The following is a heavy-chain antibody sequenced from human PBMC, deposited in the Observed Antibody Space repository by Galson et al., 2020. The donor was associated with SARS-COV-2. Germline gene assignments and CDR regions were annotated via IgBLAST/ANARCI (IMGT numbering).Heavy chain of an antibody. V-gene: IGHV3-30*18. CDR1: GFTFSSYG. D-gene: IGHD6-13*01. Sequence: GGSLRLSCAASGFTFSSYGMHWVRQAPGKGLEWVAVISYDGSNKYYADSVKGRFTISRDNSKNTLYLQMNSLRAEDTAVYYCAKDRESWYLPYWGQGTLVTVSS. CDR2: ISYDGSNK. CDR3: AKDRESWYLPY. J-gene: IGHJ4*02.